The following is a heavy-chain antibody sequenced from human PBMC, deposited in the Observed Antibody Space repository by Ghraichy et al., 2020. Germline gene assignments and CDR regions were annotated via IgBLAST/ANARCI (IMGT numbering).Heavy chain of an antibody. D-gene: IGHD5-24*01. CDR1: GYTFSSYA. Sequence: ASVKVSCKASGYTFSSYAIHWVRQAPGQRLEYLGWINTGNGNTKYSQNFQGRVIITRDTSASTAYMELNSLRSEDTAVYYCAKDVQMATIGIFDCWGQGTLVTVSS. CDR2: INTGNGNT. CDR3: AKDVQMATIGIFDC. V-gene: IGHV1-3*04. J-gene: IGHJ4*02.